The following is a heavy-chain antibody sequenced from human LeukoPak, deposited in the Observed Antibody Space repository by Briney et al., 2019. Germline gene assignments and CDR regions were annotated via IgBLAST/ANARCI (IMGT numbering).Heavy chain of an antibody. V-gene: IGHV1-69*02. J-gene: IGHJ3*02. D-gene: IGHD3-22*01. CDR2: IIPILGIA. Sequence: SVKVSCKASGGTFSSYTISWVRQAPGQGLEWMGRIIPILGIANYAQKFQGRVTITADKSTSTAYVELSSLRSEDTAVYYCARSPYYYDSSGYPDAFDNWGQGTMVTVSS. CDR3: ARSPYYYDSSGYPDAFDN. CDR1: GGTFSSYT.